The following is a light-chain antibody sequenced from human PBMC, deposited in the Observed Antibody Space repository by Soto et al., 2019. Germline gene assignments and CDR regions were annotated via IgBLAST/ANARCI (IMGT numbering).Light chain of an antibody. CDR2: EVY. Sequence: QSALTQPPSASGSPGQSVTISCTGTGSDVGAYNFVSWYQHHPGKAPQALIYEVYKRPSGVPDRFSGFKSGNTASLTVSGLQTEDEADYYCSSYAGSNNLVVFGGGTKLTVL. J-gene: IGLJ2*01. CDR3: SSYAGSNNLVV. CDR1: GSDVGAYNF. V-gene: IGLV2-8*01.